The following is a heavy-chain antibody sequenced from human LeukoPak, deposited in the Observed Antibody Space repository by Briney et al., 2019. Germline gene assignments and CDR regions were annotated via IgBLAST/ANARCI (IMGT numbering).Heavy chain of an antibody. J-gene: IGHJ6*03. CDR1: GGTFSSYA. Sequence: ASVKVSCKASGGTFSSYAISWVRQAPGQGLEWMGGIIPTFGTANYAQKFQGRVTITTDESTSTAYMELSSLRSEDTAVYYCGSSGSYPLYYYYMDVWGKGTTVTVSS. D-gene: IGHD1-26*01. CDR2: IIPTFGTA. V-gene: IGHV1-69*05. CDR3: GSSGSYPLYYYYMDV.